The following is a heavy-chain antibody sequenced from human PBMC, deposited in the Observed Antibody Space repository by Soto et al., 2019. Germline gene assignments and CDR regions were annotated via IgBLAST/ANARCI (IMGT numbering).Heavy chain of an antibody. CDR1: GFNFNTYF. CDR2: IFTNGRDK. D-gene: IGHD1-26*01. J-gene: IGHJ4*02. Sequence: QVQLVQSGGGVVQPGRSLRLSCAASGFNFNTYFMHWVRRAPGKGLEWVAMIFTNGRDKEYADSVKGRFTISRDNSNNSMYLQMDSLRPEDTAVYYCARDDEHGSNCDIAYWGQGALVTVSS. V-gene: IGHV3-30*13. CDR3: ARDDEHGSNCDIAY.